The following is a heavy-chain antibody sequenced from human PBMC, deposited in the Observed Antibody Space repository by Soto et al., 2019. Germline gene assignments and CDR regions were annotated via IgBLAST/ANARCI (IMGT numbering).Heavy chain of an antibody. J-gene: IGHJ4*02. CDR2: IYYSGST. D-gene: IGHD4-17*01. V-gene: IGHV4-30-4*01. Sequence: SETLSLTCTVSGGSISSGDYYWSWIRQPPGKGLEWIGYIYYSGSTYYNPSLKSRVTISVDTSKNQFSLKLSSVTAADKAVYYCARGTTVTPSHPFDYWGQGTLVTVSS. CDR3: ARGTTVTPSHPFDY. CDR1: GGSISSGDYY.